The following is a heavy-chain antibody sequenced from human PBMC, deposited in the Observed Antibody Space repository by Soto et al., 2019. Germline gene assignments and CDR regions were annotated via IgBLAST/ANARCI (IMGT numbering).Heavy chain of an antibody. CDR2: VSGGGAST. V-gene: IGHV3-23*01. CDR1: GFSFAGYA. Sequence: GGSLRLSCAATGFSFAGYALTWVRQAPGKGLEWLSAVSGGGASTYYADSVRGRFSISRDDSGNMIYLQLNRLTAGGTATYYCAKTQAFNGYYGGFDAWGQGTRVTVSS. D-gene: IGHD3-3*01. J-gene: IGHJ4*02. CDR3: AKTQAFNGYYGGFDA.